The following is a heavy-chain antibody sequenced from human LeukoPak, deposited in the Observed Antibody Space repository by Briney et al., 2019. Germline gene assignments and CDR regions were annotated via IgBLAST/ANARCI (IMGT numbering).Heavy chain of an antibody. CDR2: ISSSSSTI. V-gene: IGHV3-48*01. CDR1: GLTFSSYS. CDR3: AKERYYMDV. J-gene: IGHJ6*03. Sequence: GGSLRLSCAASGLTFSSYSMNWVRQAPGKGLEWVSYISSSSSTIYYADSVKGRFTISRDNAKNSLYLQMNSLRAEDTAVYYCAKERYYMDVWGKGTTVTVSS.